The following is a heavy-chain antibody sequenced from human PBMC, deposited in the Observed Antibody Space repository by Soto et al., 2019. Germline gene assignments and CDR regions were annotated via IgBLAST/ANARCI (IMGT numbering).Heavy chain of an antibody. V-gene: IGHV1-46*01. CDR3: AREENCSGGTCYSEYFHR. Sequence: ASVKVSCKASGYNFTSHYMHWVRQAPGQGLESMGIIYPRGGTTIYAQKFQGRVTMTRDTSTHTFYMELSSLRSDDTAIYYCAREENCSGGTCYSEYFHRWGQGTLVTVSS. J-gene: IGHJ1*01. D-gene: IGHD2-15*01. CDR2: IYPRGGTT. CDR1: GYNFTSHY.